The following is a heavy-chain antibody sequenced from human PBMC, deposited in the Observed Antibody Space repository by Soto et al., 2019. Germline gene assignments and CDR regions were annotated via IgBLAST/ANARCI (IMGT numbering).Heavy chain of an antibody. CDR3: ARVDNWSDLPYYYYGMDV. V-gene: IGHV4-30-4*01. CDR2: IYYGGST. CDR1: GGSISSGDYY. Sequence: QVQLQESGPGLVKPSQTLSLTCTVSGGSISSGDYYWSWIRQPPGKGLEWIGYIYYGGSTYYNPSLTSRVTISVDTSKNQFSLKLSSVTAADTAVYYCARVDNWSDLPYYYYGMDVWGQGTTVTVSS. J-gene: IGHJ6*02. D-gene: IGHD1-1*01.